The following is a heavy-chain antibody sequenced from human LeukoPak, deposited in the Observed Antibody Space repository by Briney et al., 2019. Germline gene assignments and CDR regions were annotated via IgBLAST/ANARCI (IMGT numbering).Heavy chain of an antibody. CDR1: GFTFNTYE. CDR2: ITSSGSTI. D-gene: IGHD1-7*01. CDR3: ARGGWNYVFNY. J-gene: IGHJ4*02. V-gene: IGHV3-48*03. Sequence: GGSLRRSCAASGFTFNTYEMNWVRQAPGKGLEWVSYITSSGSTIYYADYVKGRFTISRDNGKNSLYLQMNSLRAEDTAVYYCARGGWNYVFNYWGQGTLVTVSS.